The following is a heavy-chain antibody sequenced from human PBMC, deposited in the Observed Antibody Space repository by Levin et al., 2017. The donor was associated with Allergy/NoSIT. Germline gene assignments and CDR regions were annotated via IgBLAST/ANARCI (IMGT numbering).Heavy chain of an antibody. V-gene: IGHV4-59*08. J-gene: IGHJ5*02. D-gene: IGHD2-2*01. CDR2: IHYTGYT. CDR1: GGSISSYY. CDR3: ARSAHVTVIPAAIFAFDP. Sequence: NPSETLSLTCTVSGGSISSYYWSWIRQSPGKRPEWIGYIHYTGYTNYSPSLKSRVTISLDTSKNQFSLKLTSVTAADTAVYSCARSAHVTVIPAAIFAFDPWGQGILVTVCS.